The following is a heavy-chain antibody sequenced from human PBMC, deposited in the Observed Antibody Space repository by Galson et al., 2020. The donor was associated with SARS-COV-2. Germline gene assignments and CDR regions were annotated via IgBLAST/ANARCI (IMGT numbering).Heavy chain of an antibody. CDR1: GGSISSGSYY. CDR2: IYTSGST. D-gene: IGHD3-10*01. J-gene: IGHJ6*02. CDR3: AREAGSPYYYYYYCMDV. Sequence: SETLSLTCTVSGGSISSGSYYWSWIQQPAGKGLEWIGRIYTSGSTNYNPSLKSRVTISVDTSKNQFSLKLSSVTAADTAVYYCAREAGSPYYYYYYCMDVWGQGTTVTVSS. V-gene: IGHV4-61*02.